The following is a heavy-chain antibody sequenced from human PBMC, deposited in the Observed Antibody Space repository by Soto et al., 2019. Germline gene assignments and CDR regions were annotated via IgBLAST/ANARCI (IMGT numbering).Heavy chain of an antibody. CDR3: ARSPGEYQLLAGVNYYYYGMDV. J-gene: IGHJ6*02. Sequence: QVQLVQSGAEVKKPGSSVKVSCKASGGTFSSYAISWVRQAPGQGLEWMGGIIPIFGTANYAQKFQGRVTITADESTSXXYXEXXSLRSEDTAVYYCARSPGEYQLLAGVNYYYYGMDVWGQGTTVTVSS. CDR1: GGTFSSYA. V-gene: IGHV1-69*12. D-gene: IGHD2-2*01. CDR2: IIPIFGTA.